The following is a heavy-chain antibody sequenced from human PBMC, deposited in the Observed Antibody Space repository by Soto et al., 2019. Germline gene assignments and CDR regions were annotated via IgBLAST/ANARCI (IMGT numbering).Heavy chain of an antibody. CDR2: ISSSSSYI. CDR3: ARESGSYFLGLDY. CDR1: GFTFSSYS. V-gene: IGHV3-21*01. D-gene: IGHD1-26*01. J-gene: IGHJ4*02. Sequence: EVQLVESGGGLVKPGGSLRLSCAASGFTFSSYSMNWVRQAPGKGLEWVSSISSSSSYIYYADSVKGRFTISRDNAKKSLYLQMNSRRAEDTAVYYCARESGSYFLGLDYWGQGTMVTVSS.